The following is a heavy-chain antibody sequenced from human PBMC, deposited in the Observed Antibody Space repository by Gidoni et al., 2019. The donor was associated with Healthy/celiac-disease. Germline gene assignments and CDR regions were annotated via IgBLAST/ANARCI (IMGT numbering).Heavy chain of an antibody. J-gene: IGHJ6*02. V-gene: IGHV3-7*05. CDR1: GFTFSSYW. CDR3: ARVVLEYQLLRYYYGMDV. CDR2: IKQDGSEK. Sequence: EVQLVESGGGLVQPGGSLRLSCAASGFTFSSYWMSWVRQAPGKGLEWVANIKQDGSEKYYVDSVKGRFTISRDNAKNSLYLQMNSLRAEDTAVYYCARVVLEYQLLRYYYGMDVWGQGTTVTVSS. D-gene: IGHD2-2*01.